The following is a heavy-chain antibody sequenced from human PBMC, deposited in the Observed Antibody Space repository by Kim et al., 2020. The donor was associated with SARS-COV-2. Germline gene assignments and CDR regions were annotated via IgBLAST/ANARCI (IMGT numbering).Heavy chain of an antibody. V-gene: IGHV3-48*02. CDR3: AREHVGADS. Sequence: GGSLRLSCGASGFIFSDHNMNWVRQAPGKGLDWVSHISSSGSTKYYADSVEGRFSISRDNAKNSLYLQINSLRDEDTAVYYSAREHVGADSGGQGTLVTVSS. CDR2: ISSSGSTK. D-gene: IGHD1-26*01. J-gene: IGHJ1*01. CDR1: GFIFSDHN.